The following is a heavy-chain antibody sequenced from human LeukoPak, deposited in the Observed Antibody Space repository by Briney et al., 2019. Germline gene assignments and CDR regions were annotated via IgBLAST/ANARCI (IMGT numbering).Heavy chain of an antibody. J-gene: IGHJ4*02. V-gene: IGHV3-66*01. CDR1: GFTVSSNY. CDR2: IYSGGST. Sequence: EGSLRLSCAASGFTVSSNYMSWVRQAPGKGLEWVSVIYSGGSTYYADSVKGRFTISRDNSKNTLYLQMNSLRAEDTAVYYCARDPGSYYYDSSGSPNVGWGQGTLVTVSS. D-gene: IGHD3-22*01. CDR3: ARDPGSYYYDSSGSPNVG.